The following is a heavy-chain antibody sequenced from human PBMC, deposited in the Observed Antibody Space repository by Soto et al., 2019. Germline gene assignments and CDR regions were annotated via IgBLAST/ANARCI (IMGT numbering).Heavy chain of an antibody. D-gene: IGHD3-9*01. Sequence: QITLKESGPTLVKPTQTLTVTCSFSGFSLTTSVVAVGWIRQPPGKALEWLALIYWDDDKRYSPTLQNRLTITKETSKDHVVLTMTNVDPVDTATYFCVPRRNTYYDLFTGYSTNWFDPWGQGTLVTVSP. CDR3: VPRRNTYYDLFTGYSTNWFDP. J-gene: IGHJ5*02. CDR2: IYWDDDK. CDR1: GFSLTTSVVA. V-gene: IGHV2-5*02.